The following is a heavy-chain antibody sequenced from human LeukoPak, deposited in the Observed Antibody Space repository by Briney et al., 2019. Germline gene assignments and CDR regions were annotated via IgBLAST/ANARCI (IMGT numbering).Heavy chain of an antibody. CDR2: ISYGGSNK. Sequence: PGGSLRLSCAASGFTFSSYAMHWVRQAPGKGLEWVAVISYGGSNKYYADSVKGRFTISRDNSKNTLYLQMNSLRAEGTAVYYCARKHYYGSGTRGGNDYWGQGTLVTVSS. CDR1: GFTFSSYA. V-gene: IGHV3-30-3*01. D-gene: IGHD3-10*01. CDR3: ARKHYYGSGTRGGNDY. J-gene: IGHJ4*02.